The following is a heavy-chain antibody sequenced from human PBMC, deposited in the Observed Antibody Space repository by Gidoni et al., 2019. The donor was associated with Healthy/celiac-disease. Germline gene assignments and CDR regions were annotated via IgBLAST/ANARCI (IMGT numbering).Heavy chain of an antibody. V-gene: IGHV3-66*01. CDR2: IYSGGST. CDR1: GFTVSSNY. J-gene: IGHJ4*02. CDR3: AVGRLVTLFDY. D-gene: IGHD3-9*01. Sequence: EVQLVESGGGLVQPGGSLRLSCEASGFTVSSNYMSWVRQAPGKGLECVSVIYSGGSTYYADSVKGRFTISRDNSKNTLYLQMNSLRAEDTAVYYCAVGRLVTLFDYWGQGTLVTVSS.